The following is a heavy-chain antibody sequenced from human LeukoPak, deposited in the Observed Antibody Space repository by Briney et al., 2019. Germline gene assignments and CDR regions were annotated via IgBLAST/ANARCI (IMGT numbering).Heavy chain of an antibody. D-gene: IGHD6-13*01. CDR1: GYSFTSYW. CDR2: IYPGDSDT. J-gene: IGHJ4*02. Sequence: GESLKISRKGSGYSFTSYWIGWVRQMPGKGLEWMGIIYPGDSDTRYSPSFQGQVTISADQSISTAYLQWSSLKASDTAMYYCARREAIAAAGIDYWGQGTLVTVSS. V-gene: IGHV5-51*01. CDR3: ARREAIAAAGIDY.